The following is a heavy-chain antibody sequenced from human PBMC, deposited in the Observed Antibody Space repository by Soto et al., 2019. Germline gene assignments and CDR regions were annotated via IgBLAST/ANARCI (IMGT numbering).Heavy chain of an antibody. CDR2: ISWNSGSI. CDR3: AKDLFPAITMIGY. CDR1: GFTFDDYA. Sequence: LRLSCAASGFTFDDYAMHWVRQAPGKGLEWVSGISWNSGSIGYADSVKGRFTISRDNAKNSLYLQMNSLRAEDTALYYCAKDLFPAITMIGYWGQGTLVTVSS. V-gene: IGHV3-9*01. D-gene: IGHD3-22*01. J-gene: IGHJ4*02.